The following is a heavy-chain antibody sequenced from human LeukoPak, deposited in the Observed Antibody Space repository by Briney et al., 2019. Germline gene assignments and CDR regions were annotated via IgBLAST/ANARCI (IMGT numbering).Heavy chain of an antibody. Sequence: GGSLRLSCAASGFTFSNYAMHWVRQAPGKGLEWVAVISYHGKDKYYADSVKGRFALSRDTSKNTLYLEMNSLRAEDTAVYYCARGGSGIYRMCNWFDPWGQGTLVTVSS. CDR2: ISYHGKDK. J-gene: IGHJ5*02. V-gene: IGHV3-30*09. CDR1: GFTFSNYA. CDR3: ARGGSGIYRMCNWFDP. D-gene: IGHD1-26*01.